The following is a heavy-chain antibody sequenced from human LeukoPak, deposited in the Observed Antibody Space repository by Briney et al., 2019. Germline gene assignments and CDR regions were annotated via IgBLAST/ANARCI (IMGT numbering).Heavy chain of an antibody. J-gene: IGHJ6*03. CDR3: ARVSYRPGYYYMDV. V-gene: IGHV3-66*02. CDR2: IYSGGST. Sequence: GGSLRLSCAASGFTVSSNYMSWVRQAPGKGLEWVSVIYSGGSTYCADSVKGRFTISRDNSKNTLYLQMNSLRAEDTAVYYCARVSYRPGYYYMDVWGKGTTVTVSS. D-gene: IGHD3-16*02. CDR1: GFTVSSNY.